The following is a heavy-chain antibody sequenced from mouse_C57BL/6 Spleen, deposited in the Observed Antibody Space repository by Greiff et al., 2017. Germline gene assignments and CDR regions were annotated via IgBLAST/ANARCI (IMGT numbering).Heavy chain of an antibody. D-gene: IGHD1-1*01. CDR2: IRLKSDNYAT. V-gene: IGHV6-3*01. J-gene: IGHJ3*01. CDR1: GFTFSNYW. Sequence: EVKLEESGGGLVQPGGSMKLSCVASGFTFSNYWMNWVRQSPEKGLEWVAQIRLKSDNYATHYAESVKGRFTISRDDSKSSVYLQMNNLRAEDTGIYYCTRAYGTWFAYWGQGTLVTVSA. CDR3: TRAYGTWFAY.